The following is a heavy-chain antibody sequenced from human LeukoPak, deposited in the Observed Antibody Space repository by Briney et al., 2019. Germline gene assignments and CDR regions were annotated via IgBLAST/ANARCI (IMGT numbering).Heavy chain of an antibody. V-gene: IGHV3-21*01. CDR1: GFTFSSYS. J-gene: IGHJ3*02. CDR2: IGSSSSYI. CDR3: AREPTTLYSSGWYDDAFDI. Sequence: GGSLRLSCAASGFTFSSYSMNWVRQAPGKGLEWVSSIGSSSSYIYYADSVKGRFTISRDNAKNSLYLQMNSLRAEDTAVYYCAREPTTLYSSGWYDDAFDIWGQGTMVTVSS. D-gene: IGHD6-19*01.